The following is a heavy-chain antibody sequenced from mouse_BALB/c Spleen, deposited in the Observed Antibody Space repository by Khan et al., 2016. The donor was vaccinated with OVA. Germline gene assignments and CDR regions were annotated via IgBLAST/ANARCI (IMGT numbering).Heavy chain of an antibody. D-gene: IGHD2-13*01. V-gene: IGHV1-69*02. J-gene: IGHJ2*01. Sequence: QVQLQQPGAELVRPGASVKLSCKASGYTFTNYWINWMKQRPRQGLEWIGHIYPSDNYTNYNQQFRDKATLTVDKSSSTAYMQLSSPTSEDSAVYYCTRGDPGNFDYWGQGTTLTVSS. CDR3: TRGDPGNFDY. CDR1: GYTFTNYW. CDR2: IYPSDNYT.